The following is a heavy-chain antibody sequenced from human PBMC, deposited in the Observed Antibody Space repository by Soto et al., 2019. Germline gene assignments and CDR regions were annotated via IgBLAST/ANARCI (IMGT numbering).Heavy chain of an antibody. D-gene: IGHD5-18*01. Sequence: PRGSLRLSCAASGFTFSSYGIHWVRQAPGKGLEWVAVISHDGSKTNYADSVKGRFTISRDNSKDTVYLQMNSLRAEETAVYYWATGYSYTQPVFDYCGLGPLVTVSS. CDR1: GFTFSSYG. CDR2: ISHDGSKT. CDR3: ATGYSYTQPVFDY. J-gene: IGHJ4*02. V-gene: IGHV3-30*03.